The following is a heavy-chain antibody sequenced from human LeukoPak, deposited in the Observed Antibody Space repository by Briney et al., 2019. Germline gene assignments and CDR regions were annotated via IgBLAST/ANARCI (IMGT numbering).Heavy chain of an antibody. CDR1: GGTLSSYA. CDR2: IIPIFGTA. CDR3: AREVDITGFDY. V-gene: IGHV1-69*13. Sequence: SVKVSCKASGGTLSSYAISWVRQAPGQGLEWMGGIIPIFGTANYAQKSQGRVTITADESTSTAYMELSSLRSEDTAVYYCAREVDITGFDYWGQGTLVTVSS. J-gene: IGHJ4*02. D-gene: IGHD1-14*01.